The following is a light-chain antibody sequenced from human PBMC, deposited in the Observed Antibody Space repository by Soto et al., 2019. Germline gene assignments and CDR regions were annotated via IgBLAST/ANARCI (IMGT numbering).Light chain of an antibody. Sequence: QSALTQPASVSGSPGQSITISCTGTSSDVGGYTYVSWYQQHPGKAPKLMIYEAINRPSGISNRFSGSKSDTTASLTISGLQTDDEGDYYCGSYTGNNAWLFGGGTKVTVL. CDR3: GSYTGNNAWL. J-gene: IGLJ2*01. V-gene: IGLV2-14*01. CDR1: SSDVGGYTY. CDR2: EAI.